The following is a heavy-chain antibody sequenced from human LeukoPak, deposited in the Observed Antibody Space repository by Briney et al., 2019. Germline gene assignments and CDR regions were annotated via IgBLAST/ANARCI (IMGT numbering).Heavy chain of an antibody. CDR3: ARVPPLGGVYYYYYMDV. V-gene: IGHV3-21*06. Sequence: DSIQGRFTISRDNAENSLYLQMNSLRAEDTAVYYCARVPPLGGVYYYYYMDVWGKGTTVTVSS. J-gene: IGHJ6*03. D-gene: IGHD3-10*01.